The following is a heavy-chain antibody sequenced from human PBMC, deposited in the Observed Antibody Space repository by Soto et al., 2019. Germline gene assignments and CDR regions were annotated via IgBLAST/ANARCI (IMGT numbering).Heavy chain of an antibody. CDR1: GYSFASYW. CDR3: ARRPKYYTNGHYFDY. D-gene: IGHD3-3*01. Sequence: GESLKISCKGSGYSFASYWIAWVRQMPGKGLEWMGIIYPGDSDTRYTPSFQGQDTISADESISTAYLQWSSLKASDTAIYYCARRPKYYTNGHYFDYWGQGTLVTVSS. V-gene: IGHV5-51*01. J-gene: IGHJ4*02. CDR2: IYPGDSDT.